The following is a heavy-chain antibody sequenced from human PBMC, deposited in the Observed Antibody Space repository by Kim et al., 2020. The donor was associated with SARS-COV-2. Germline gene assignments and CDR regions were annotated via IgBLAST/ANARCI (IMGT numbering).Heavy chain of an antibody. CDR1: GYTFTGYY. D-gene: IGHD6-6*01. CDR3: ARVGVAARITLFDY. Sequence: ASVKVSCKASGYTFTGYYMHWVRQAPGQGLEWMGWINPNSGGTNYAQKFQGRVTMTRDTSISTAYMELSRLRSDDTAVYYCARVGVAARITLFDYWGQGTLVTVSS. J-gene: IGHJ4*02. CDR2: INPNSGGT. V-gene: IGHV1-2*02.